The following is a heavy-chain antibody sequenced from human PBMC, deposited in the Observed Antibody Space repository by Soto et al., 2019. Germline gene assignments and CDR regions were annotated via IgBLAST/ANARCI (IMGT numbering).Heavy chain of an antibody. D-gene: IGHD3-3*01. Sequence: SETLSLTCAVSGGSISSGGYSWSWIRQPPGKGLEWIGYIYHSGSTYYNPSLKSRVTISVDRSKNQFSLKLSSVTAADTAVYYCARATIFGPDNNCFDPWGQGTLVTVSS. CDR2: IYHSGST. CDR3: ARATIFGPDNNCFDP. CDR1: GGSISSGGYS. V-gene: IGHV4-30-2*01. J-gene: IGHJ5*02.